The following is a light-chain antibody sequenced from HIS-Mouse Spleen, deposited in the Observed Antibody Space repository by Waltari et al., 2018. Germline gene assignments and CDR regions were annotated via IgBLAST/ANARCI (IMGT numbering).Light chain of an antibody. V-gene: IGKV3-11*01. CDR1: QSVSSY. CDR2: DAS. CDR3: QQRSNWPPLT. J-gene: IGKJ4*01. Sequence: EIVLTQSPATLSLSPGERATLSCRASQSVSSYLAWYQQKPGQAPRLLIYDASNRATGIPARFSGSGSVTDFTLTISNLEPEDFAVYYCQQRSNWPPLTFGGGTKVEIK.